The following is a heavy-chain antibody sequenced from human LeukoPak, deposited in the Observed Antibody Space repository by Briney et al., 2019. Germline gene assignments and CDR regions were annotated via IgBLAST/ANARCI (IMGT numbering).Heavy chain of an antibody. D-gene: IGHD6-13*01. Sequence: GESLKISCMGFGYSFTTYWVAWVRQMPGKGLEWMGIIYPGDSDTRYSPSFQGQVTISADKSTSTAYLQWTSLKASDTAMYYCARPLVGTGYSSSWYFDSWGQGTLVTVSS. CDR3: ARPLVGTGYSSSWYFDS. J-gene: IGHJ4*02. CDR2: IYPGDSDT. CDR1: GYSFTTYW. V-gene: IGHV5-51*01.